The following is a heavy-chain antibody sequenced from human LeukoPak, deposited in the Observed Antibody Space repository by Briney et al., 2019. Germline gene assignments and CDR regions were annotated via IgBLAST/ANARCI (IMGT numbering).Heavy chain of an antibody. CDR2: IYYSGST. J-gene: IGHJ1*01. V-gene: IGHV4-39*07. D-gene: IGHD6-19*01. CDR1: GGSISSSSYY. CDR3: ARSLAVAGTRIRYFQH. Sequence: PSETLSLTCTVSGGSISSSSYYWGWIRQPPGKGLEWIGSIYYSGSTYYNPSLKSRVTISVDTSKNQFSLKLSSVTAADTAVYYCARSLAVAGTRIRYFQHWGQGTLVTVSS.